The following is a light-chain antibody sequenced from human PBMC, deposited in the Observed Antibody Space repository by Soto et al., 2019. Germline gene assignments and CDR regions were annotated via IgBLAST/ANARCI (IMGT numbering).Light chain of an antibody. J-gene: IGKJ2*01. Sequence: EIVLTQSPGTLSLSPGERATLSCRASQTVSSSYLAWYQQKPGQAPRLLIYGASSRATGIPESFSGSGSGTDFTLSISRLEPEDFAVYYCQQYDSAPYTFGQGANLEIK. CDR3: QQYDSAPYT. V-gene: IGKV3-20*01. CDR2: GAS. CDR1: QTVSSSY.